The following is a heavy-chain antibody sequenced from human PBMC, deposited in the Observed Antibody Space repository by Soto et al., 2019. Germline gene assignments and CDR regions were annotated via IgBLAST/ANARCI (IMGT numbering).Heavy chain of an antibody. CDR2: IVPILGAG. J-gene: IGHJ4*02. CDR1: GDTFTTYT. CDR3: AREGEGIPAHRY. V-gene: IGHV1-69*06. D-gene: IGHD3-16*01. Sequence: QVQLVQSGAEVKKPGSSVKVSCKASGDTFTTYTINWVRQAPGQGLERMGGIVPILGAGNYAQKFQGRVTITADRSTTTAYLDLSSLRSDDTAVYYCAREGEGIPAHRYWGQGTLVTVSS.